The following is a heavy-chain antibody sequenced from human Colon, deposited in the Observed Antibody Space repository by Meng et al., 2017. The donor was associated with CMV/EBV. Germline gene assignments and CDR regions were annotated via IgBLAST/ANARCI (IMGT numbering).Heavy chain of an antibody. V-gene: IGHV3-11*01. CDR1: GFTFSDYY. CDR3: ARLGLGYCSSTSCYRNYYYYGMDV. Sequence: GGSLRLSCAASGFTFSDYYMSWIRQAPGKGLEWVSYISSSGSTIYYADSVKGRFTISRDNAKNSLYLQMNSLRAEDTAVYYCARLGLGYCSSTSCYRNYYYYGMDVWGQGTTVTVSS. CDR2: ISSSGSTI. J-gene: IGHJ6*02. D-gene: IGHD2-2*02.